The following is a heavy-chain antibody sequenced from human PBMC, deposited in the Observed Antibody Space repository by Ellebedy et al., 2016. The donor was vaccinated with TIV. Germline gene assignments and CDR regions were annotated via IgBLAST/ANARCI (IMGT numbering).Heavy chain of an antibody. CDR3: ARGAARGIYYYYGMDV. V-gene: IGHV3-7*01. J-gene: IGHJ6*02. CDR1: GFTFNTYW. D-gene: IGHD6-25*01. CDR2: INKDGSLT. Sequence: GGSLRLXXAASGFTFNTYWMDWVRQVPGKGLEWVANINKDGSLTYYVHSVTGRFTVSRDNAKNSLYLQLNNLRTEDTAIYYCARGAARGIYYYYGMDVWGQGTTVTVSS.